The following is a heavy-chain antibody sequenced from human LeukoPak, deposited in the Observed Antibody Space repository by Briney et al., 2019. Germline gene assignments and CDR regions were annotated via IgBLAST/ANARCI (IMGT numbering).Heavy chain of an antibody. V-gene: IGHV6-1*01. CDR3: ARLTPQRGVDY. CDR2: TYYRSKWYN. J-gene: IGHJ4*02. CDR1: GDSVSRNSAA. Sequence: SQTLSLTCAISGDSVSRNSAAWSWIRQSPSRGLEWLGRTYYRSKWYNDYAVSVKGRITINPDTSKNEFSLQLNSVTPEDTAVYYCARLTPQRGVDYWGQGTLVTVSS. D-gene: IGHD6-25*01.